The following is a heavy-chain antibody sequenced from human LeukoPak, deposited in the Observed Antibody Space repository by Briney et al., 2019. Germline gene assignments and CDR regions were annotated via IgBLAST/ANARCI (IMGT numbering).Heavy chain of an antibody. CDR1: GGTFSSYA. V-gene: IGHV1-69*05. CDR3: ASVTQYYYYMDV. Sequence: SVKVSCKASGGTFSSYATSWVRQAPGQGLEWMGGIIPIFGTANYAQKFQGRVTITTDESTSTAYMELSSLRSEDTAVYYCASVTQYYYYMDVWGKGTTVTVSS. CDR2: IIPIFGTA. D-gene: IGHD4-17*01. J-gene: IGHJ6*03.